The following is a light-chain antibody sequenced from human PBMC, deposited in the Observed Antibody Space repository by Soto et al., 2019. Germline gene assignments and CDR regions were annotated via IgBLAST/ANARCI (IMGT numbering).Light chain of an antibody. CDR3: QQYSSGWT. CDR1: QSIGGTF. CDR2: GAS. Sequence: EIVLTQSPGTLSLSPGERATLSCRASQSIGGTFLAWYQHKPGQAPRVLIYGASRRATGIPDRFTGSGSGTDFTLTISRLEPDDFALYYCQQYSSGWTFGQGTKVEMK. J-gene: IGKJ1*01. V-gene: IGKV3-20*01.